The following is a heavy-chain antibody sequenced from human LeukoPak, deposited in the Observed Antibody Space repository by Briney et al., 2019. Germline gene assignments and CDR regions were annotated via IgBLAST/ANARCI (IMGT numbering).Heavy chain of an antibody. V-gene: IGHV3-33*01. CDR2: IWYDGSHE. Sequence: PGTSLRLSCTASGFTFSSFGMHWVRQAPGKGLEWVAVIWYDGSHEYYGDSVKGRFTISRDNSKNTAYLQMNSLRAEDTAVYYCARELPPVVRYYFDYWGQGTLVTVS. J-gene: IGHJ4*02. D-gene: IGHD3-22*01. CDR3: ARELPPVVRYYFDY. CDR1: GFTFSSFG.